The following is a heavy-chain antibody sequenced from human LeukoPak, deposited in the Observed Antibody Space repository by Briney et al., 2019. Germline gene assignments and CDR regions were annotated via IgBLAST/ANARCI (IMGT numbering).Heavy chain of an antibody. CDR3: ARDGYAGGDGFDY. J-gene: IGHJ4*02. D-gene: IGHD2-21*02. CDR2: ISSSSSYI. CDR1: GFTFSSYS. V-gene: IGHV3-21*04. Sequence: GGSLRLSGAASGFTFSSYSMNWVRRAPGKGLEWVSSISSSSSYIYYADSVKGRFTISRDNAKNSLYLQMNSLRAEDTAVYYCARDGYAGGDGFDYWGQGTLVTVSS.